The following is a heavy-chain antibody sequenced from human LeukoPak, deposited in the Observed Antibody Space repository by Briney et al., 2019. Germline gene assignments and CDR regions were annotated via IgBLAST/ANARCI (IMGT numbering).Heavy chain of an antibody. CDR2: INPSGGST. Sequence: ASVKVSCKASGYTFTSYYMHWVRQAPGQELEWMGIINPSGGSTSYAQKFQGRVTMTRDTSTSTVYMELSSLRSEDTAVYYCARAVAGWYYFDYWGQGTLVTVSS. J-gene: IGHJ4*02. V-gene: IGHV1-46*01. D-gene: IGHD6-19*01. CDR3: ARAVAGWYYFDY. CDR1: GYTFTSYY.